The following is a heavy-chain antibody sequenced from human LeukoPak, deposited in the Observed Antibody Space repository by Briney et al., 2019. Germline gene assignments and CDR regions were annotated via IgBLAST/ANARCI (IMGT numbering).Heavy chain of an antibody. D-gene: IGHD4-17*01. CDR1: GFTFGSYT. CDR2: IWYDGSNK. J-gene: IGHJ5*02. Sequence: GGSLRLSCEASGFTFGSYTMHWVRQAPGKGLEWVAFIWYDGSNKYYADSVKGRFTISRDNSKNTLYLQMNSLTAEDTAVYYCARDGTVTAGPFDPWGGGTLVTVSS. V-gene: IGHV3-33*08. CDR3: ARDGTVTAGPFDP.